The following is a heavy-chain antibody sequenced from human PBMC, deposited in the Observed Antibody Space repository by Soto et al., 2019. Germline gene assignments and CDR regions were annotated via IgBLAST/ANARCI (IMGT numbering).Heavy chain of an antibody. CDR3: AREGIAAAGWYYFDY. CDR2: IYYSGST. CDR1: GGSIRSGDYY. J-gene: IGHJ4*02. Sequence: QVQLQESGPGLVKPSQTLSLTCTVSGGSIRSGDYYWSWIRQPPGKGLEWIGYIYYSGSTYYNPSLKSRVTISVDTSKNQFSLKLSSVTAADTAVYYCAREGIAAAGWYYFDYWGQGTLVTVSS. D-gene: IGHD6-13*01. V-gene: IGHV4-30-4*01.